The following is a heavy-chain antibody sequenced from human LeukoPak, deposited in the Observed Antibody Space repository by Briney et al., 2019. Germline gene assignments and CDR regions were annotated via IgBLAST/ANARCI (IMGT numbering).Heavy chain of an antibody. D-gene: IGHD1-26*01. J-gene: IGHJ4*02. V-gene: IGHV4-39*01. CDR3: ARRTSNPVGAIDY. CDR2: ISYSGT. CDR1: GGSISISNYY. Sequence: SETLSLTCTVSGGSISISNYYWGWIRQPPGRGLEWIGSISYSGTYYNPSLKSRLTMSVDTSKNHFSLNLRSVTAADTAVYYCARRTSNPVGAIDYWGQGTLVTVSS.